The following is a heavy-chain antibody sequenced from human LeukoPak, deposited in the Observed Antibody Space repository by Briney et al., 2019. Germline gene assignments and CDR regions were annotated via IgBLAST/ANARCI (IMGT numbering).Heavy chain of an antibody. CDR2: ISPNSGAT. D-gene: IGHD1-14*01. V-gene: IGHV1-2*02. Sequence: ASVKVSCKASGYTFNGYYIHWVRQAPGQGLEWMGWISPNSGATSYAQKFQGRLTLTRDTSINTVYMELSSLISDDTAVFYCARAPAPIKYNIVYGGQGTLVTVSS. J-gene: IGHJ4*02. CDR1: GYTFNGYY. CDR3: ARAPAPIKYNIVY.